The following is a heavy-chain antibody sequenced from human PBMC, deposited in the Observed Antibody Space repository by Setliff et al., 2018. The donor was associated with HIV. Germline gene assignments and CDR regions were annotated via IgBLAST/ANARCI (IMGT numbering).Heavy chain of an antibody. V-gene: IGHV3-23*01. CDR1: GFTFSNYA. Sequence: PGGSLRLSCAASGFTFSNYAMSWVRQAPGEGLEWVSAILSTGERTFYADSVKGRFTISRDNSKNSLYLQMNGLRVEDTGVYYCATEGYGYGYHSFDIWGQGTMVTVSS. CDR3: ATEGYGYGYHSFDI. CDR2: ILSTGERT. D-gene: IGHD5-18*01. J-gene: IGHJ3*02.